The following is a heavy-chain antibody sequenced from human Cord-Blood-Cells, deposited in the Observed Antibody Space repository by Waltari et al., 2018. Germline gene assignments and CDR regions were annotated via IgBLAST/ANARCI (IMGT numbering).Heavy chain of an antibody. V-gene: IGHV1-8*03. CDR3: ARGSMIVVVNDAFDI. Sequence: QVQLVQSGAEVKKPGASVKVSCKASGYTFTSYGINCVRQATGQGLEWMGWMNPNSGNTGYAQKFQGRVTITRNTSISTAYMELSSLRSEDTAVYYCARGSMIVVVNDAFDIWGQGTMVTVSS. J-gene: IGHJ3*02. CDR2: MNPNSGNT. D-gene: IGHD3-22*01. CDR1: GYTFTSYG.